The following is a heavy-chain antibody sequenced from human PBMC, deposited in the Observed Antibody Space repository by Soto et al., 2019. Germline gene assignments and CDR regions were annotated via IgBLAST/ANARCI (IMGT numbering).Heavy chain of an antibody. CDR1: GGSISSSSYY. D-gene: IGHD5-12*01. CDR2: IYYSGST. CDR3: ANPRDGYNDDLNDAFDI. J-gene: IGHJ3*02. Sequence: SETLSLTCTVSGGSISSSSYYWGWIRQPPGKGLEWIGSIYYSGSTYYNPSLKSRVTISVDTSKNQFSLKLSSVTAADTAVYYCANPRDGYNDDLNDAFDIWGQGTMVT. V-gene: IGHV4-39*01.